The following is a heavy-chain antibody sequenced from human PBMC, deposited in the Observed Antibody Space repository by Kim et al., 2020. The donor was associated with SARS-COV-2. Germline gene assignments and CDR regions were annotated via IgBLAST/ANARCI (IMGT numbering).Heavy chain of an antibody. CDR1: SGSISGSTYY. CDR2: IYYSGST. D-gene: IGHD3-10*01. V-gene: IGHV4-39*01. J-gene: IGHJ4*02. CDR3: ARHSSWFGASYFDY. Sequence: SETLSLTCTVSSGSISGSTYYWGWIRQPPGKGLEWIGSIYYSGSTFYNPSLKSRVTMSVDTSKNQFSLKLSSVTAADTAVYYCARHSSWFGASYFDYWGQGTLVTVSS.